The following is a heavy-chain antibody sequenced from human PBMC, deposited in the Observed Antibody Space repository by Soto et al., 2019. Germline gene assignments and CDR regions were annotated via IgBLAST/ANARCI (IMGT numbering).Heavy chain of an antibody. CDR2: IYHSGST. CDR3: ARANDILTGYYRGSGYMDV. J-gene: IGHJ6*03. CDR1: SGSISSSNW. Sequence: QVQLQESGPGLVKPSGTLSLTCAVSSGSISSSNWWSWVRQPPGKGLEWIGEIYHSGSTNYNPSLKSRVTISVDKSKNQFSLKRSSVPAADTAVYYCARANDILTGYYRGSGYMDVWGKGTTVTVSS. D-gene: IGHD3-9*01. V-gene: IGHV4-4*02.